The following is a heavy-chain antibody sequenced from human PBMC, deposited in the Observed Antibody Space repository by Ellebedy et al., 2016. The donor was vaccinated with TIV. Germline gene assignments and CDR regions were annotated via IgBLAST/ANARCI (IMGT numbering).Heavy chain of an antibody. CDR1: GFTFEYAW. J-gene: IGHJ4*02. CDR3: VCHSLIY. Sequence: PGGSLRLSCATSGFTFEYAWMSWVRQAPGKGLELVGRIKIRHEGGASDYGAPVKGRFFISRDDSKGIIYLQMNALRVEDTGLYFCVCHSLIYWGRGTQVTVSS. CDR2: IKIRHEGGAS. V-gene: IGHV3-15*01.